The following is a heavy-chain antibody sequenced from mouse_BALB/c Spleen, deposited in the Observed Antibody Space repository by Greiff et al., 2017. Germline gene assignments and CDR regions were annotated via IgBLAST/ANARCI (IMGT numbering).Heavy chain of an antibody. CDR2: INPSTGYT. CDR3: ARRGSSYGGAMDY. CDR1: GYTFTSYW. V-gene: IGHV1-7*01. D-gene: IGHD1-1*01. J-gene: IGHJ4*01. Sequence: VKLQESGAELAKPGASVKMSCKASGYTFTSYWMHWVKQRPGQGLEWIGYINPSTGYTEYNQKFKDKATLTADKSSSTAYMQLSSLTSEDSAVYYCARRGSSYGGAMDYWGQGTSVTVSS.